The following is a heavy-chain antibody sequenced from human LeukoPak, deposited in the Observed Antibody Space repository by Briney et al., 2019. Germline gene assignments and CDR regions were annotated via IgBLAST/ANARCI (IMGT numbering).Heavy chain of an antibody. D-gene: IGHD1-1*01. J-gene: IGHJ4*02. V-gene: IGHV3-7*04. Sequence: GGSLRLSCAASGFPFSSYWMAWVRQAPGQGLEWVATITLDGSDSYYVDSVKGRFTVSRDSAKNSLYLQMNSLRVEDTAVFCCTTENWYVFENWGQGSLVTVSS. CDR1: GFPFSSYW. CDR3: TTENWYVFEN. CDR2: ITLDGSDS.